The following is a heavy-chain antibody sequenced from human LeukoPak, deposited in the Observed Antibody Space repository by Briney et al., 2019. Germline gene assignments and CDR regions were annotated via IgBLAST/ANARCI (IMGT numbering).Heavy chain of an antibody. CDR1: GGSISSSSYY. V-gene: IGHV4-39*01. CDR3: ARLGRYYDSSGYRYYFDY. CDR2: IYYSGST. Sequence: SGTLSLTCTVSGGSISSSSYYWGWIRQPPGKGLEWIGSIYYSGSTYYNPSLKSRVTISVDTSKNQFSLKLSSVTAADTAVYYCARLGRYYDSSGYRYYFDYWSREPWSPSPQ. D-gene: IGHD3-22*01. J-gene: IGHJ4*02.